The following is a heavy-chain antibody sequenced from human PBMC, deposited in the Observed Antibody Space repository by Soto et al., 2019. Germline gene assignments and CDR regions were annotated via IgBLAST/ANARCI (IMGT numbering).Heavy chain of an antibody. CDR2: IKQDGSET. J-gene: IGHJ6*02. V-gene: IGHV3-7*04. Sequence: PGGSLRLSCAASGFTFNTYWMTLVRQTTGKGLEWVANIKQDGSETYYVDSVKGRFTISRDNAKNSLYLQMNSLRAEDTAVYYCARDPPYGSGTSQNYGMDVWGQGTTVTVSS. CDR3: ARDPPYGSGTSQNYGMDV. D-gene: IGHD3-10*01. CDR1: GFTFNTYW.